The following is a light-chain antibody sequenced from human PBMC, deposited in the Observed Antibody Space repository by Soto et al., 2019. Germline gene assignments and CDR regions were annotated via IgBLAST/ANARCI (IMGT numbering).Light chain of an antibody. CDR2: TNTDGSH. Sequence: QTVVTQSPSASASLGASVRLTCTLSSGHSAYAIAWHQQQPQKGPRFLMKTNTDGSHTKGDGIPDRFSGSRSGAERYLTISGLQSEDEADYFCQTWGTGAHVVFGGGTKVTVL. J-gene: IGLJ2*01. CDR3: QTWGTGAHVV. V-gene: IGLV4-69*01. CDR1: SGHSAYA.